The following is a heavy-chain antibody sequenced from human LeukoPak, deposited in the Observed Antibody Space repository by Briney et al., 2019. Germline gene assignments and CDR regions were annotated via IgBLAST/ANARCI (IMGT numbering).Heavy chain of an antibody. V-gene: IGHV4-4*07. CDR1: GNSMSGYS. CDR3: ARVHIVTGTYFDS. CDR2: IYSSYFT. J-gene: IGHJ4*02. Sequence: SETLSLTRTVSGNSMSGYSWSWLRQPAGKELEWIGRIYSSYFTEYNLSLDGRVTMSIDTSKNQFSLMLDSVTAADTAVYYCARVHIVTGTYFDSWGQGALVTVSS. D-gene: IGHD3-10*01.